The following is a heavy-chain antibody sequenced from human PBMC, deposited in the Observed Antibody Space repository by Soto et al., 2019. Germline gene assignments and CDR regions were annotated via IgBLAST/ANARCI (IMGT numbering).Heavy chain of an antibody. CDR2: INPNSGGT. V-gene: IGHV1-2*02. D-gene: IGHD3-16*02. J-gene: IGHJ5*02. CDR1: GYTFTGYY. CDR3: TRLGGGVWGCYHWFDP. Sequence: ASVKVSCKASGYTFTGYYMNWVRQAPGQGLEWMGWINPNSGGTNYAQKFQGRVTMTTDTSISTAYMELSRLRSDDTAVYYCTRLGGGVWGCYHWFDPWGQGTLVTVSS.